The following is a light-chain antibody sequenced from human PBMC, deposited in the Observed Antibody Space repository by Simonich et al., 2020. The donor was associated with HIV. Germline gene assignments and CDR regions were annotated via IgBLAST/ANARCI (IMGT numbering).Light chain of an antibody. CDR2: LGS. V-gene: IGKV2-28*01. CDR3: MQALQTPPT. Sequence: DIVMTQSPLSLPVTPGEPASISCRSSQSLLHSNGYNYLDWYLQKPGPSPQLLIYLGSNRAAGVPDRFSGRGSGTDFTMKISRVEAEDVGVYYCMQALQTPPTFGQGTRLEIK. J-gene: IGKJ5*01. CDR1: QSLLHSNGYNY.